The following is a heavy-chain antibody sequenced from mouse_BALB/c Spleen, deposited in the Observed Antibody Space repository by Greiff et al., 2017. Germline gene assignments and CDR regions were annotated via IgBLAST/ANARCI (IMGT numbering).Heavy chain of an antibody. CDR1: GFTFSSYG. J-gene: IGHJ4*01. CDR2: ISSGGSYT. CDR3: ARATTVVATLFYYAMDY. D-gene: IGHD1-1*01. Sequence: EVMLVESGGDLVKPGGSLKLSCAASGFTFSSYGMPWVRQTPDKRLEWVATISSGGSYTYYPDSVKGRFTISRDNAKNTLYLQMSSLKSEDTAMYYCARATTVVATLFYYAMDYWGQGTSVTVSS. V-gene: IGHV5-6*01.